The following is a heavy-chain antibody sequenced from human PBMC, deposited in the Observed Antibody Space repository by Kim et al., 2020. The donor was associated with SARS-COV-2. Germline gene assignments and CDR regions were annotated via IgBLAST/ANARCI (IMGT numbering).Heavy chain of an antibody. D-gene: IGHD1-26*01. CDR3: ARVNRGGYYAY. CDR1: GGSGGSFTNYP. Sequence: SVKVSCKASGGSGGSFTNYPMSWFRQAPGQGLLWMGRVTPILKATDYEERFQGRVTITADESSSTTYMELSSLRSEDTAMYYCARVNRGGYYAYWGQGT. CDR2: VTPILKAT. V-gene: IGHV1-69*11. J-gene: IGHJ4*02.